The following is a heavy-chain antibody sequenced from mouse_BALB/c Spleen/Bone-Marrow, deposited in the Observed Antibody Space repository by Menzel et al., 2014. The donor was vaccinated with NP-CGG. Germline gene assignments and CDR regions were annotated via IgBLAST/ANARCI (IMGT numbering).Heavy chain of an antibody. CDR3: ARRRGNYEVDY. D-gene: IGHD2-1*01. CDR1: GYSFTGYF. CDR2: INPYNGAT. Sequence: VQLKESGPELVKPGASVKISCKPSGYSFTGYFIHWMKQSHVKSLEWIGHINPYNGATNYNQNFKDKASLTVDKSSSTAYMELHSLTSEDSAVYYCARRRGNYEVDYWGQGTSVTVSS. V-gene: IGHV1-31*01. J-gene: IGHJ4*01.